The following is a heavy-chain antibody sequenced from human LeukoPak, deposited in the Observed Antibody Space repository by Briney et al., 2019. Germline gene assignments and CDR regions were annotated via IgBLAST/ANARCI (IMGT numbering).Heavy chain of an antibody. J-gene: IGHJ4*02. D-gene: IGHD3-3*01. Sequence: GGSLRLSCAASGFTFSTYAMHWVRQAPGKGLEYVSAVSGNGGTTHYANSVKGRFTISRDNSKNTLYLQMGSLRADDMAVYYCARRAYGVDYWGQGTLVTVSS. V-gene: IGHV3-64*01. CDR2: VSGNGGTT. CDR1: GFTFSTYA. CDR3: ARRAYGVDY.